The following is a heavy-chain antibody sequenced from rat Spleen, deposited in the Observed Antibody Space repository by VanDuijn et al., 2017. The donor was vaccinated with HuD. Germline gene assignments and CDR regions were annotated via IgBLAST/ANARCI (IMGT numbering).Heavy chain of an antibody. CDR1: GFTFSNDA. Sequence: EVQLVESGGGLVQPGRSLKLSCAASGFTFSNDAMAWVRQAPTKGLEWVASINVAGDIAYYRDSVKGRFTISRDNARNTLYLQMDSLRSEDTATYYCARHGNFDYWGQGVMVTVSS. CDR2: INVAGDIA. V-gene: IGHV5S13*01. CDR3: ARHGNFDY. J-gene: IGHJ2*01.